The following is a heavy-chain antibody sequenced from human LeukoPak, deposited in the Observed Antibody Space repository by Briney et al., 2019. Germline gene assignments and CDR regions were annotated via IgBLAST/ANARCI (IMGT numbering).Heavy chain of an antibody. CDR2: NSGST. D-gene: IGHD2-15*01. V-gene: IGHV4-39*01. CDR1: GDSVSNDKYY. Sequence: PSETLSLTCTVSGDSVSNDKYYWGWIRQPPGKGLEWIGSNSGSTYYNPSLNCRVTISVDTSKNQFSLKLSSVTAADTAVYYCARLGWWDSWGQGTLVTVSS. J-gene: IGHJ4*02. CDR3: ARLGWWDS.